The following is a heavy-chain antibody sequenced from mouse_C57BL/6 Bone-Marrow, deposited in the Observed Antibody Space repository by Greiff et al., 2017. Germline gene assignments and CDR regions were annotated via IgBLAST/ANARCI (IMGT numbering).Heavy chain of an antibody. CDR3: ARERNYGSSSWFAY. CDR2: IDPSDSYT. D-gene: IGHD1-1*01. V-gene: IGHV1-69*01. J-gene: IGHJ3*01. CDR1: GYTFTSYW. Sequence: LQQPGAELVMPGASVKLSCKASGYTFTSYWMHWVKQRPGQGLEWIGEIDPSDSYTNYHQKFKGKSTLTVDKSSSTAYMQLSSLTSEDSAVYYCARERNYGSSSWFAYWGQGTLVTVSA.